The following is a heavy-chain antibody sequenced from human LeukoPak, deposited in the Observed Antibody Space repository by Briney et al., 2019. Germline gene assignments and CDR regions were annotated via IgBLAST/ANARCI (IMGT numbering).Heavy chain of an antibody. CDR2: IFYSGST. V-gene: IGHV4-39*07. D-gene: IGHD6-13*01. CDR1: SGSISTSNYY. J-gene: IGHJ2*01. CDR3: ARLTSSWYQDWYFDL. Sequence: SETLSLTCTVSSGSISTSNYYWGWVRQPPGKALEWIGNIFYSGSTYYSPSLKSRVTISLDTSRNQFSLKLNSVTAADTAVYYCARLTSSWYQDWYFDLWGRGTLVTVSS.